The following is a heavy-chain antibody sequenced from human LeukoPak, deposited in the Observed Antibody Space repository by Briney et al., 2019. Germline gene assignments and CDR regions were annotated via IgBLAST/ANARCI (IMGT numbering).Heavy chain of an antibody. J-gene: IGHJ5*02. CDR1: GGSISNNNW. CDR3: AIKPPSGWFGTGWLDP. CDR2: IYHSGTT. V-gene: IGHV4-4*02. Sequence: SETLSLTCTVSGGSISNNNWWSWVRQSPGKGLEWIGNIYHSGTTHYNPSLKSRATISVDKSKNQFSLKLNSVTAADTAVYYCAIKPPSGWFGTGWLDPWGQGTLVTVSS. D-gene: IGHD3-10*01.